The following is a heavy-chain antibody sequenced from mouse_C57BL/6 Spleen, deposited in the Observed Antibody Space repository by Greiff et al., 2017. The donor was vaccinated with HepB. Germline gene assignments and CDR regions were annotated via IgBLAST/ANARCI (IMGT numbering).Heavy chain of an antibody. J-gene: IGHJ1*03. V-gene: IGHV3-6*01. D-gene: IGHD1-1*01. CDR2: ISYDGSN. CDR1: GYSITSGYY. Sequence: EVKLMESGPGLVKPSQSLSLTCSVTGYSITSGYYWNWIRQFPGNKLEWMGYISYDGSNNYNPSLKNRISITRDTSKNQFFLKLNSVTTEDTATYYCSRHYYYGSSYWYFDVWGTGTTVTVSS. CDR3: SRHYYYGSSYWYFDV.